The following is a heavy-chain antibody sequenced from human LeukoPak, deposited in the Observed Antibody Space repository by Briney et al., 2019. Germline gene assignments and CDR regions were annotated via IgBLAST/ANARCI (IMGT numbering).Heavy chain of an antibody. J-gene: IGHJ4*02. CDR2: INHSGRT. Sequence: SETLSLTCAVYGGSFSGYYWSWIRQPPGKGLEWIGEINHSGRTNYNPSLKSRVTISVDTSKNQFSLKLSSVTAADTAVYYCAREEYTSIAAAGTVDYWGQGTLVTVSS. V-gene: IGHV4-34*01. D-gene: IGHD6-13*01. CDR3: AREEYTSIAAAGTVDY. CDR1: GGSFSGYY.